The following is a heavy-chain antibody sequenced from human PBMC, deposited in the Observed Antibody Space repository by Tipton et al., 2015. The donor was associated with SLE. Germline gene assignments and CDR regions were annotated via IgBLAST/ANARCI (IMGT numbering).Heavy chain of an antibody. D-gene: IGHD3-10*01. V-gene: IGHV4-4*07. Sequence: TLSLTCTVSGGSISSYYWCWIRPPPGKGLEWIGRIYTSGSTNYNPALKSRVTMSVDTSKNRFSLKLSSVTAADPAVYYCAREGMVQGGGNWFDPWGQGTLVTVSS. CDR3: AREGMVQGGGNWFDP. J-gene: IGHJ5*02. CDR2: IYTSGST. CDR1: GGSISSYY.